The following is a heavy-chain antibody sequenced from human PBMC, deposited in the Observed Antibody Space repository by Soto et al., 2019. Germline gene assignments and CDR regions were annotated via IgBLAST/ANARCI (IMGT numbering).Heavy chain of an antibody. Sequence: QVQLVESGGGVVQPGRSLRLSCAASGFTFSSYAMHWVRQAPGKGLKWVAVMSYDGSNKYYADSVKGRFTISRDNSKNXXYLQMNSLRVEDTAVYYCARDRTLFGTGSTYYFDYWGQGTLVAVSS. J-gene: IGHJ4*02. CDR1: GFTFSSYA. CDR3: ARDRTLFGTGSTYYFDY. CDR2: MSYDGSNK. V-gene: IGHV3-30-3*01. D-gene: IGHD1-1*01.